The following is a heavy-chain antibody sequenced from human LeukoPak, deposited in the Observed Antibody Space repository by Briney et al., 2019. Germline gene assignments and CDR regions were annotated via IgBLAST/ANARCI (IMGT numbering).Heavy chain of an antibody. D-gene: IGHD1-1*01. J-gene: IGHJ4*02. CDR2: ISWNSGSI. CDR3: AKGNWNDNGFDY. Sequence: PGRSLRLSCAASGFTFDDYAMHWVRQAPGKGLEWVSGISWNSGSIGYADSVKGRFTISRDSAKNSLYLQMNSLRAEDTALYYCAKGNWNDNGFDYWGQGTLVTVSS. CDR1: GFTFDDYA. V-gene: IGHV3-9*01.